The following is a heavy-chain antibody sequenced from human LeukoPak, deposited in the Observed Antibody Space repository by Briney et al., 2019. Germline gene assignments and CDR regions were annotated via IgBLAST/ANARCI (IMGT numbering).Heavy chain of an antibody. J-gene: IGHJ3*02. CDR1: GGSVSNYY. D-gene: IGHD1-26*01. CDR3: ARAPYSGSYGAFDI. V-gene: IGHV4-59*02. CDR2: ISHSGSV. Sequence: SETLSLTCTVSGGSVSNYYWSWIRQSPGKGLEWIGYISHSGSVNYNPSLKSRVTMSVDTSKNQFSLKLSSVTAADTAVYYCARAPYSGSYGAFDIWGQGTMVTVSS.